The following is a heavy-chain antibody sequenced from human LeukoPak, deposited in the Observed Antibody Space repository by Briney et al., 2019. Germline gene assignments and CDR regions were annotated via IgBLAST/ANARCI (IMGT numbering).Heavy chain of an antibody. V-gene: IGHV4-59*06. CDR2: IYVTGST. D-gene: IGHD2-15*01. CDR3: ARAVKQVVVRFDY. CDR1: GGSISSYY. J-gene: IGHJ4*02. Sequence: SETLSLTCTVSGGSISSYYWNWIRQPPGKGLEWIAYIYVTGSTYYNPSLQSRVTMSLDTSKNQFSLELKSVTAADTAVYYCARAVKQVVVRFDYWGQGTLVTVSS.